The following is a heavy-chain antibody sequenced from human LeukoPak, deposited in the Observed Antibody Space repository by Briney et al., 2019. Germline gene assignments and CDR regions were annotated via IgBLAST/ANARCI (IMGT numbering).Heavy chain of an antibody. Sequence: ASVKVSCKASGYTFTSYYMHWVRQAPGQGPEWMGVISPSGGSTTYAQKFQGRVTLTRDMSTSTDYLELSSLRSEDTAVYYCAKAPPKEHDFWSGYYNYMDVWGKGTTVTVSS. J-gene: IGHJ6*03. D-gene: IGHD3-3*01. CDR1: GYTFTSYY. CDR3: AKAPPKEHDFWSGYYNYMDV. V-gene: IGHV1-46*01. CDR2: ISPSGGST.